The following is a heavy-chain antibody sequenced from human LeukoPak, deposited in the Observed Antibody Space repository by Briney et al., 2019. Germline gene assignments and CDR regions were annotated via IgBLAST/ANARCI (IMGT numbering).Heavy chain of an antibody. J-gene: IGHJ4*02. Sequence: PGGSLRLSCAASGFTFSSDWMHWVRQAPGKGLVWVSRINSDGSSTTYADSVKGRFTISRDNAKNTLYLQMNSLRAEDTAMYYCVRQYSYDSSGYYPWDYWGQGTLVTVSS. CDR3: VRQYSYDSSGYYPWDY. V-gene: IGHV3-74*01. D-gene: IGHD3-22*01. CDR1: GFTFSSDW. CDR2: INSDGSST.